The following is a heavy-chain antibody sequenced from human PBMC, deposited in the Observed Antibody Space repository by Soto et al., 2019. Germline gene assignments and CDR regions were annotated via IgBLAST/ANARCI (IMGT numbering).Heavy chain of an antibody. Sequence: GGSLRLSCAASGFTFSSYAMHWVRQAPGKGLEWVAVISYDGSNKYYADSVKGRFTISRDNSKNTLYLQMNSLRAEDTAVYYCARATTRDAFDIWGQGTMVTVSS. D-gene: IGHD4-17*01. J-gene: IGHJ3*02. V-gene: IGHV3-30-3*01. CDR3: ARATTRDAFDI. CDR1: GFTFSSYA. CDR2: ISYDGSNK.